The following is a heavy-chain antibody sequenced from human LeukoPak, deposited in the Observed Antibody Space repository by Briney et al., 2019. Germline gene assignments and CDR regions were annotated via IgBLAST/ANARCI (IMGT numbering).Heavy chain of an antibody. CDR2: ISYDGSNK. CDR1: GFTFGSYG. D-gene: IGHD3-10*01. Sequence: PGRSLRLSCAASGFTFGSYGMHWVRQAPGKGLEWVAVISYDGSNKYYADSVKGRFTISRANSKNTLYLQMNSLRAEDTAVYYCAKDRGSGSYYNLGYYYYGMDVWGKGTTVTVSS. V-gene: IGHV3-30*18. CDR3: AKDRGSGSYYNLGYYYYGMDV. J-gene: IGHJ6*04.